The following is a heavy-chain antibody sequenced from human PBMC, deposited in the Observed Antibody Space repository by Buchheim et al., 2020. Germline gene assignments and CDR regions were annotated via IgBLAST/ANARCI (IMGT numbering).Heavy chain of an antibody. D-gene: IGHD5-12*01. J-gene: IGHJ6*02. Sequence: EVQLVESGGGLVQPGGSLRLSCAASGFTFSSYWMSWVRQAPGKGLLWVSRINSDGSSTSYADSVKGRSTISRDNAKNTLYLQMNSLGAEDTAVYYCARDRQYSGYGDGMDVWGQGTT. CDR2: INSDGSST. CDR1: GFTFSSYW. CDR3: ARDRQYSGYGDGMDV. V-gene: IGHV3-74*01.